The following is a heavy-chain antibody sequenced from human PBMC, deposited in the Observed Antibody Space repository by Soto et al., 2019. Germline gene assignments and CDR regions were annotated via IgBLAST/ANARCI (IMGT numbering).Heavy chain of an antibody. CDR3: TTDLIWVPAAIWSDY. Sequence: GGSLRLSCAASGFTFSNAWMSWVRQAPGKGLEWVGRIKSKTDGGTTDYAAPVKGRFTISRDDSKNTLYLQMNSLKTEDTAVYYCTTDLIWVPAAIWSDYWGQGTLVTVSS. CDR1: GFTFSNAW. J-gene: IGHJ4*02. CDR2: IKSKTDGGTT. V-gene: IGHV3-15*01. D-gene: IGHD2-2*02.